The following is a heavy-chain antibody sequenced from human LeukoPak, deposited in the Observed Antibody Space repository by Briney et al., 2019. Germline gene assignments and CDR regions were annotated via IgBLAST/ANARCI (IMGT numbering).Heavy chain of an antibody. V-gene: IGHV3-7*01. CDR3: ARETYCSGGSCYKGNAFDI. CDR2: IKQDGSEK. D-gene: IGHD2-15*01. Sequence: PGGSLRLSCAASGFTFSSYWMSWVRQAPGKGLEWVANIKQDGSEKYYVDSVKGRFTSSRDNAKNSLHLQMNSLRADDTAVYYCARETYCSGGSCYKGNAFDIWGQGTMVTVSS. J-gene: IGHJ3*02. CDR1: GFTFSSYW.